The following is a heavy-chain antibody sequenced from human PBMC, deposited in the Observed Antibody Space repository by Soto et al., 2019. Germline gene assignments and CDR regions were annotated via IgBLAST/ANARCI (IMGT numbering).Heavy chain of an antibody. Sequence: QVQRVQSGAEVRKPGASVTVSCRSSGDSFNDYYIHWVRQAPGQGLEWMGWINPNSGVTKYAQKFQGWVSMTRDPSIRTVYMQLSRLRSDDTAVYYCARESGGATATLDYYYFYMDVWGTGTTVTVSS. CDR3: ARESGGATATLDYYYFYMDV. V-gene: IGHV1-2*04. CDR2: INPNSGVT. D-gene: IGHD5-12*01. CDR1: GDSFNDYY. J-gene: IGHJ6*03.